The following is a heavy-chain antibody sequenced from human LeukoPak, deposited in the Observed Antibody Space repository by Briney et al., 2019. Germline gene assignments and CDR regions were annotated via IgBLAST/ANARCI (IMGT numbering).Heavy chain of an antibody. D-gene: IGHD5-12*01. V-gene: IGHV3-23*01. CDR3: AKTHYDLLDV. CDR2: MNNGPGAT. CDR1: GCSFSTSP. Sequence: GGSLRLSCAASGCSFSTSPMSWVRQPPGKGLEWVSAMNNGPGATFYRDSVRGRLTISRDDSKSTLYLQMNSLRAEDTGTYYCAKTHYDLLDVWGQGTTVTVSS. J-gene: IGHJ6*02.